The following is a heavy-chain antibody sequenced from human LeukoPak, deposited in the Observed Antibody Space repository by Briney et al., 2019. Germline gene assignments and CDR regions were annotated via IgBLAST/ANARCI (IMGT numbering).Heavy chain of an antibody. CDR2: IYYSGST. CDR1: GGSISSYY. CDR3: ARSPRYCSGGSCYAS. D-gene: IGHD2-15*01. V-gene: IGHV4-59*01. J-gene: IGHJ4*02. Sequence: SETLSLTCTVSGGSISSYYWSWIRQPPGKGLEWIGYIYYSGSTNYNPSLKSRVTISVDTSKNQFSLKLSSVTAADTAVYYCARSPRYCSGGSCYASWGQGTLVTVSS.